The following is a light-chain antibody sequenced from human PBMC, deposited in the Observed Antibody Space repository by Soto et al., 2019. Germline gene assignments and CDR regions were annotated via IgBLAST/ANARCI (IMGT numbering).Light chain of an antibody. CDR2: GAS. CDR3: QQYGTSPWT. V-gene: IGKV3-20*01. Sequence: EIVLTQSPGTLSLSPGERATLSCRASQSVRSSYLAWYQQKPGQAPRLLIYGASSRATGIPDRFSGSGSGTDFTLTISRLEPEDFAVYYCQQYGTSPWTFGQGTQVDIK. CDR1: QSVRSSY. J-gene: IGKJ1*01.